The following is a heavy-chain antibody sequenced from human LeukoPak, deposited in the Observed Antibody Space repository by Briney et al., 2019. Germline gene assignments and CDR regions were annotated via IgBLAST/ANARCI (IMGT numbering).Heavy chain of an antibody. D-gene: IGHD3-16*02. CDR3: AKDLLYSDVWGSYRPNPLDY. Sequence: GGSLRLSCAASGFTFSSYSMNWVRQAPGKGLEWVSLILYDGSNKYYADSVKGRFTISRDNSKNTLYLQMNSLRAEDTAVYYCAKDLLYSDVWGSYRPNPLDYWGQGTLVTVSS. J-gene: IGHJ4*02. V-gene: IGHV3-30*18. CDR2: ILYDGSNK. CDR1: GFTFSSYS.